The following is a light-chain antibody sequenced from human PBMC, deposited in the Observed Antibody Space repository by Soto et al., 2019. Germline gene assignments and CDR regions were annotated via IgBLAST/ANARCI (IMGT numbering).Light chain of an antibody. Sequence: QSALTQPASVSGSPGQSITISCTGTSSDVGGYNYVSWYQHHPGKAPKLMIYEVVNRPSGVSNRFSGSKSGITASLTISGLQAEDEADYYCTSYTSSSPLDFGTGTKLTVL. CDR2: EVV. J-gene: IGLJ1*01. CDR1: SSDVGGYNY. V-gene: IGLV2-14*01. CDR3: TSYTSSSPLD.